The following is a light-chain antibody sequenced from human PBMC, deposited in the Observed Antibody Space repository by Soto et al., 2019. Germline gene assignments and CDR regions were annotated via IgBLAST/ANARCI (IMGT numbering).Light chain of an antibody. V-gene: IGLV2-14*01. CDR1: SSDVGGYNY. CDR3: SSYTSNTPVV. Sequence: QSALTQPASVSGSPGQSITISCTGTSSDVGGYNYVSWYQQHPGKAPKLMIYEVSNRPSGVSNRFSGSKSVNTASLTISGLQAEDEADYYCSSYTSNTPVVFGGGTKLTVL. J-gene: IGLJ2*01. CDR2: EVS.